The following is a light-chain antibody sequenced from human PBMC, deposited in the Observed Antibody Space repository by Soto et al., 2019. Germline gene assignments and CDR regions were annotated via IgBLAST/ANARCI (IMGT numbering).Light chain of an antibody. V-gene: IGLV2-14*01. Sequence: QSAPTQPASVSGSPGQSITISCTGTNSDVGGNNYVSWYQQYPGKAPKFVIFEVSKRPSGVSNRFSGSKSGNTASLTISGLQAEDEADYYCSSYTTTSVLYVFGTGTKVTVL. CDR2: EVS. J-gene: IGLJ1*01. CDR1: NSDVGGNNY. CDR3: SSYTTTSVLYV.